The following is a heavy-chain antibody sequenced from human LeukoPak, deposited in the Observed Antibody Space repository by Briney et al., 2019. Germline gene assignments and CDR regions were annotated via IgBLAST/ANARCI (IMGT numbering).Heavy chain of an antibody. Sequence: ASVKVSCKASGYTFTSYYINRGLEATGQGHEWMGWMIPIGGKTGYAPQSRGVVTMTRNTSISTAYMELTTLRSEDTPVYYCARRGNSRPHFAWGQGNLVTVSS. CDR3: ARRGNSRPHFA. J-gene: IGHJ5*02. V-gene: IGHV1-8*01. CDR2: MIPIGGKT. CDR1: GYTFTSYY. D-gene: IGHD6-13*01.